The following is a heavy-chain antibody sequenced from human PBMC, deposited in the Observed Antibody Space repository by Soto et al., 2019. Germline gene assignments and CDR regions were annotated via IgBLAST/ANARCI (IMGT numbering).Heavy chain of an antibody. V-gene: IGHV5-10-1*01. D-gene: IGHD6-13*01. Sequence: PGESLKISCKGSGYSFTSYWIGWVRQMPGKGLEWMGRIDPSDSYTNYSPSFQGHVTISADKSISTAYLQWSSLKASDTAMYYCARLSTGQQLVEFPSYYYYYGMDVWGQGTTVTVSS. CDR3: ARLSTGQQLVEFPSYYYYYGMDV. CDR2: IDPSDSYT. CDR1: GYSFTSYW. J-gene: IGHJ6*02.